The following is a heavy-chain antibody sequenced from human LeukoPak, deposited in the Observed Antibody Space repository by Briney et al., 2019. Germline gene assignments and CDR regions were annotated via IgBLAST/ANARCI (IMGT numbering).Heavy chain of an antibody. Sequence: SETLSLPRAVSGYSLSRGYSWGWIGQPPGAGLEWIGSIYHSGSTYYNPSLKSRVTISVDTSKNQFSLKLSSVTAADTAVYYCARCERAAQPPFDYWGQGTLVTVSS. CDR1: GYSLSRGYS. D-gene: IGHD6-13*01. J-gene: IGHJ4*02. CDR3: ARCERAAQPPFDY. V-gene: IGHV4-38-2*01. CDR2: IYHSGST.